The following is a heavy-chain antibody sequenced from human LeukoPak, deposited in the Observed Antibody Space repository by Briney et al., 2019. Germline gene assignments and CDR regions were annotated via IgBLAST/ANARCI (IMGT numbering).Heavy chain of an antibody. Sequence: PGVSLRLSRAASGFTFSSYWMHWVRQVRGKGLVWVSRINSDGSSTSYADSVKGRFTISRDNAKNTLYVQMNSLRAEDTAVYYCSAGSGHAFDIWGRGTMVTVSS. J-gene: IGHJ3*02. CDR1: GFTFSSYW. D-gene: IGHD3-10*01. CDR3: SAGSGHAFDI. CDR2: INSDGSST. V-gene: IGHV3-74*01.